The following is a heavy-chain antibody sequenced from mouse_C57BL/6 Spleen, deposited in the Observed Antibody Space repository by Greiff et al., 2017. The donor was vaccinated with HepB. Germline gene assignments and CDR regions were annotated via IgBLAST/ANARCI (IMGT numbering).Heavy chain of an antibody. CDR1: GYTFTSYG. V-gene: IGHV1-81*01. D-gene: IGHD1-1*01. Sequence: VQLQPSGAELARPGASVKLSCKASGYTFTSYGISWVKQRTGQGLEWIGEIYPRSGNTYYNEKFKGKATLTADKSSSTAYMELRSLTSEDSAVYFCASKGYYGSSYYAMDYWGQGTSVTVSS. J-gene: IGHJ4*01. CDR2: IYPRSGNT. CDR3: ASKGYYGSSYYAMDY.